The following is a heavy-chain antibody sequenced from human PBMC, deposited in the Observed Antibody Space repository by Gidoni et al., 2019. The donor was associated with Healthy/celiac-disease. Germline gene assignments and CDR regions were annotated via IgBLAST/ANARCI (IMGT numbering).Heavy chain of an antibody. CDR3: ARGVPEMVRGVISTYNWFDP. CDR2: INHSGST. D-gene: IGHD3-10*01. V-gene: IGHV4-34*01. CDR1: GGSFSGYY. J-gene: IGHJ5*02. Sequence: QVQLQQWGAGLLKPSETLSLTCAVYGGSFSGYYWSWIRQPPGQGLEWIGEINHSGSTTYNPSLKSRVTLSVDTSKNQFSLKLSSVTAADTAVYYCARGVPEMVRGVISTYNWFDPWGQGTLVTVSS.